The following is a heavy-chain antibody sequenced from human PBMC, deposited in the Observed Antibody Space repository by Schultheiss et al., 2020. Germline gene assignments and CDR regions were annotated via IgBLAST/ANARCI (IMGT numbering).Heavy chain of an antibody. CDR3: ARSYSRQDV. CDR1: GFTFSRYA. V-gene: IGHV3-7*03. D-gene: IGHD6-13*01. CDR2: IKQDGSEK. Sequence: GGSLRLSCAASGFTFSRYAMHWVRQAPGKGLEWVANIKQDGSEKYYVDSVKGRFTISRDNAKNSLYLQMNSLRAEDTAVYYCARSYSRQDVWGKGTTVTVSS. J-gene: IGHJ6*04.